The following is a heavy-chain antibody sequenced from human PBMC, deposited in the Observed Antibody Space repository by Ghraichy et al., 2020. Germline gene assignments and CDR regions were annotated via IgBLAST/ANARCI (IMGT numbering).Heavy chain of an antibody. CDR1: GFTFSSYA. Sequence: GGSLRLSCAVSGFTFSSYAMSWVRQAPGKGPEWVSGINSGGDSTYYADSVKGRVTISRDNSKNILFLQMNSLRAEDTAVYYCASRSSGWFFDYWGQGTLVTVSS. D-gene: IGHD6-19*01. CDR2: INSGGDST. J-gene: IGHJ4*02. CDR3: ASRSSGWFFDY. V-gene: IGHV3-23*01.